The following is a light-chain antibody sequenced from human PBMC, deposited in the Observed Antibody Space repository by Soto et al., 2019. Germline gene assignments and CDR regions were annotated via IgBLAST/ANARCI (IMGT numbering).Light chain of an antibody. CDR2: STN. J-gene: IGLJ3*02. CDR1: TGAVTSGYS. Sequence: QTVVTQEPSLTVSLGGTVTLTCASSTGAVTSGYSPNWFQQKPGQAPRALIYSTNNRHSWTPARFSGSLLGGQAALTLSGVQPEDEAEYYCLLYYGGSWVFGGGTHLTVL. V-gene: IGLV7-43*01. CDR3: LLYYGGSWV.